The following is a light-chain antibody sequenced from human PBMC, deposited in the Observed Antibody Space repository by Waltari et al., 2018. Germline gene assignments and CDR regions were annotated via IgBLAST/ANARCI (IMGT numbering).Light chain of an antibody. CDR3: QQYNNWPLT. CDR1: RRVNSN. Sequence: VLTQSPDTLSVSPGERATLSCRTSRRVNSNLAWYQHKPGQAPRLLIYGASTRPTGIPARFSCSETETEFTLTITSLQSEDFAVYYCQQYNNWPLTFGGGTKVGI. J-gene: IGKJ4*01. V-gene: IGKV3-15*01. CDR2: GAS.